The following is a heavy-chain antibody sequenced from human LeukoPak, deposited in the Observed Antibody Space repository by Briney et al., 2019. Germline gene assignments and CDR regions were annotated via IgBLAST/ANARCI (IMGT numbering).Heavy chain of an antibody. D-gene: IGHD6-13*01. V-gene: IGHV1-24*01. CDR3: ARWDGYSSSPDY. CDR2: YDPEDDKI. J-gene: IGHJ4*02. CDR1: GYALSHLS. Sequence: ASVKVSCKVSGYALSHLSMQWVRQAPGKGLEWMGGYDPEDDKIIFAQKFQGRVAMTEDTSTETVYMELRSLRPDDTALYYCARWDGYSSSPDYWGQGTLVTVSS.